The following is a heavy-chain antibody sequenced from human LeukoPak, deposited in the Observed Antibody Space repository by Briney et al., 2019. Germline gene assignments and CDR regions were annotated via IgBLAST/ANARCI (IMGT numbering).Heavy chain of an antibody. J-gene: IGHJ6*03. V-gene: IGHV3-33*08. CDR1: GFTFSSYG. CDR3: ARAHSSGRTYYYYYMDV. D-gene: IGHD6-19*01. CDR2: IWYDGSNK. Sequence: GGSLRLSCAASGFTFSSYGMHWVRQAPGKGLEWVAVIWYDGSNKYYADSVKGRFTISRDNSKNTLYLQMNSLRAEDTAVYYCARAHSSGRTYYYYYMDVWGKGTTVTVSS.